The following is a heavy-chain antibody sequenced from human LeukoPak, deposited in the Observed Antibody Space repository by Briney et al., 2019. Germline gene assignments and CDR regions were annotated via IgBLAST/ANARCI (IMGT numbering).Heavy chain of an antibody. CDR2: IYYSGST. CDR3: ARVHSGSYSDVFDI. D-gene: IGHD1-26*01. CDR1: GGSISSYY. Sequence: SETLSLTCTVSGGSISSYYWSWIRQPPGKGLEWIGYIYYSGSTNYNPSLKSRVTISVDTSKNQFSPKLSSVTAADTAVYYCARVHSGSYSDVFDIWGQGTMVTVSS. J-gene: IGHJ3*02. V-gene: IGHV4-59*01.